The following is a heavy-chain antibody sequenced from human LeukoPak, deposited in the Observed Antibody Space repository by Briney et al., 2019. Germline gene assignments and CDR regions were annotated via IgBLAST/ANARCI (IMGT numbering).Heavy chain of an antibody. Sequence: GGSLRLSCAASGFTFSSYAMTWVRQAPGKGLEWVSVISGSGDATYYADSVKGRFTISRDNSQNTLSLQMNSLTADDTAVYYCAKDRPRYSSTYSSPYFDYWGQGTLVTVSS. CDR1: GFTFSSYA. D-gene: IGHD2-2*01. J-gene: IGHJ4*02. CDR3: AKDRPRYSSTYSSPYFDY. V-gene: IGHV3-23*01. CDR2: ISGSGDAT.